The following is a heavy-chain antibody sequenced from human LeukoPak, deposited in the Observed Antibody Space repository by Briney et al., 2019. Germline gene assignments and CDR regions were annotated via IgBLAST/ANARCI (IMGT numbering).Heavy chain of an antibody. D-gene: IGHD3-22*01. CDR3: ARVADYYDSSGYYYDY. V-gene: IGHV1-3*01. CDR2: INAGNGNT. Sequence: VASVKVSCKASGYTFTSYATHWVRQAPGQRLEWMGWINAGNGNTKYSQKFQGRVTITRDTSASTAYMELSSLRSEDTAVYYCARVADYYDSSGYYYDYWGQGTLVTVSS. CDR1: GYTFTSYA. J-gene: IGHJ4*02.